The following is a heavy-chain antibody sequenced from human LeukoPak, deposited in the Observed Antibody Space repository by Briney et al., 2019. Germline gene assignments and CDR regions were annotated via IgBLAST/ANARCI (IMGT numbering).Heavy chain of an antibody. V-gene: IGHV4-4*07. J-gene: IGHJ6*03. CDR1: GGSISNYY. D-gene: IGHD2-2*01. CDR3: AREYQLTYYYYYYMDV. Sequence: SETLSLTCTVSGGSISNYYWSWIRQPAGKGLEWIGRIYTSGTADYNPSLKSRVTMSVDTSKNKFSLKLSSVTAADTAVYYCAREYQLTYYYYYYMDVWGKGTTVTVSS. CDR2: IYTSGTA.